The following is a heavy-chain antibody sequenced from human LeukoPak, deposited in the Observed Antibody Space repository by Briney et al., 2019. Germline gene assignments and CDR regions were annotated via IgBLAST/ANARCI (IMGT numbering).Heavy chain of an antibody. CDR2: IRYDGSNK. Sequence: PGRSLRLSCAASGFTFSNYGIHWVRQAPGKGLEWVAFIRYDGSNKYYADSVKGRFTISRDNSKNMLYLQMNSLRAEDTAVYYCAKDMIVVVTAPSHYYYYYMDVWGKGTTVTISS. D-gene: IGHD2-21*02. CDR3: AKDMIVVVTAPSHYYYYYMDV. J-gene: IGHJ6*03. V-gene: IGHV3-30*02. CDR1: GFTFSNYG.